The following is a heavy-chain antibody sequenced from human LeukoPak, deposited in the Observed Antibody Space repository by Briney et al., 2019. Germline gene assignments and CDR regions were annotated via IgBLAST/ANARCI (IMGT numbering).Heavy chain of an antibody. D-gene: IGHD3-22*01. CDR3: ATTAPDDRGGDYYYYMDV. CDR2: IIPIFGTA. Sequence: SVKVSCKASGGTFSSYAISWVRQAPGQGLEWTGGIIPIFGTANYAQKFQGRVTITADKSTSTAYMELSSLRSEDTAVYYCATTAPDDRGGDYYYYMDVWGKGTTVTVSS. J-gene: IGHJ6*03. CDR1: GGTFSSYA. V-gene: IGHV1-69*06.